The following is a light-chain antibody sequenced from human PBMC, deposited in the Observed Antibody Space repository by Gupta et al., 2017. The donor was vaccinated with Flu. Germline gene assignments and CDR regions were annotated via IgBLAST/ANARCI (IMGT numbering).Light chain of an antibody. CDR3: QQDTSYWA. V-gene: IGKV1-5*03. CDR2: KAS. Sequence: SPSSMSASVGDRGTSTGRVSQRISSWLDWYQQKPVKAPKLMIYKASRGESGVPLRFSGRGDMTEFTLTSSGRQTDDCANYYGQQDTSYWAFGQGTKVEIK. CDR1: QRISSW. J-gene: IGKJ1*01.